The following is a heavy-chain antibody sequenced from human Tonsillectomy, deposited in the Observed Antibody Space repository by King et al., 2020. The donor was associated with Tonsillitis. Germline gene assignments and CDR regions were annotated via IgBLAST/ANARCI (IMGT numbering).Heavy chain of an antibody. J-gene: IGHJ4*02. CDR1: GGPFSDYY. CDR2: INHSGNT. CDR3: ARVSGSYGGGFDS. Sequence: VQLQQWGAGLLKPSDTLSLTCAVYGGPFSDYYWSWIRQPPGKGLECIGQINHSGNTNYNPSLKSRVTMSVDTSKNQVSVRLSSVTAADTAVYYCARVSGSYGGGFDSWGQGTLVTVSS. D-gene: IGHD1-26*01. V-gene: IGHV4-34*01.